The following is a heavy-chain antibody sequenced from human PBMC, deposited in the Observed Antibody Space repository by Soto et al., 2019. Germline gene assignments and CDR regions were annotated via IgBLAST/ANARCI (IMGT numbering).Heavy chain of an antibody. V-gene: IGHV3-15*01. CDR2: IKSKADRGTT. D-gene: IGHD3-16*01. J-gene: IGHJ4*02. Sequence: EVQLVESGGGLVKPGGSLRLSCTVSGFIFSNALMSWVRQAPGKGLEWVGRIKSKADRGTTDYAAPVKGRFIISRNDSKDTLYLQTNGLKTEDTAVYYCTRDYDFDSWGQGTLVTVSS. CDR1: GFIFSNAL. CDR3: TRDYDFDS.